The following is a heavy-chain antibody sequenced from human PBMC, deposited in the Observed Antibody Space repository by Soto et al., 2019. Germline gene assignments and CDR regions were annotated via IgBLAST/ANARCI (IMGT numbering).Heavy chain of an antibody. CDR1: GFNFSNVW. CDR2: IRTKTDGGAA. J-gene: IGHJ4*02. V-gene: IGHV3-15*01. D-gene: IGHD5-12*01. CDR3: TTWTGTA. Sequence: EVQLVESGGGLVKPGGSLRLSCAASGFNFSNVWMSWVRQAPGKGLEWVGRIRTKTDGGAADYAAPLNARFIVSRDDSKNTLFLQMNSLKTEDTAVYYCTTWTGTARGQGTLVTVSS.